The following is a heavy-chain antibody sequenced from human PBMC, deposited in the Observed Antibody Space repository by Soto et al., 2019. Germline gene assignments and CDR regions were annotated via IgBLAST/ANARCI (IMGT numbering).Heavy chain of an antibody. CDR3: ARGRRFGDYYYMDV. D-gene: IGHD3-10*01. CDR2: MNPNSGNT. J-gene: IGHJ6*03. Sequence: ASVEVSCKASGYTFTSYDINWVRQDTGQGLEWMGWMNPNSGNTGYAQKFQGRVTMTRNTSISTAYMELSSLRSEDTSVYYCARGRRFGDYYYMDVWGKGTTVTVSS. V-gene: IGHV1-8*01. CDR1: GYTFTSYD.